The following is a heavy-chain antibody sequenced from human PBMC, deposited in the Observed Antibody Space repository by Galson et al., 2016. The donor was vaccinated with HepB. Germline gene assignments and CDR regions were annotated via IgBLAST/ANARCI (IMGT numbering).Heavy chain of an antibody. CDR3: ATTPPYDYRSGYPPYYFDH. CDR1: GDSISDFY. CDR2: IHYSGNA. D-gene: IGHD3-3*01. V-gene: IGHV4-59*01. Sequence: ETLSLTCTVSGDSISDFYWSWIRQTPGQGLEWIGYIHYSGNAYYNPSFKSRVTISIDASKNQFSLTLTSVTAADTAVYYYATTPPYDYRSGYPPYYFDHWGQGTLVAVSS. J-gene: IGHJ4*02.